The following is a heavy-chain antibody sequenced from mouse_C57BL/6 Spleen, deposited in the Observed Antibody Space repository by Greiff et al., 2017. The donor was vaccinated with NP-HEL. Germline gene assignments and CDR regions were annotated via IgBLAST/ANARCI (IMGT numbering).Heavy chain of an antibody. CDR2: ISSGGSYT. D-gene: IGHD2-5*01. CDR1: GFTFSSYG. V-gene: IGHV5-6*01. Sequence: EVQLVESGGDLVKPGGSLKLSCAASGFTFSSYGMSWVRQTPDKRLEWVATISSGGSYTYYPDSVKGRFTISRDNAKNTLYLQMSSLKSEDTAMYYCARHIVTTYDYYAMDYWGQGTSVTVSS. J-gene: IGHJ4*01. CDR3: ARHIVTTYDYYAMDY.